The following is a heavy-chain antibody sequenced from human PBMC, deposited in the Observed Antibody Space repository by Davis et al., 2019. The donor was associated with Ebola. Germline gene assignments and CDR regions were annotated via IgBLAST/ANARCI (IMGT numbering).Heavy chain of an antibody. CDR3: ARGRIVVLDY. J-gene: IGHJ4*02. Sequence: PSETLSLTCAVYGGSFSGYYWSWIRQPPGKGLEWIGEINHSGSTNYNPSLKSRVTISVDTSKNQFSLKLSSVTAADTAVYYCARGRIVVLDYWGQGTLVTVSS. D-gene: IGHD3-22*01. V-gene: IGHV4-34*01. CDR2: INHSGST. CDR1: GGSFSGYY.